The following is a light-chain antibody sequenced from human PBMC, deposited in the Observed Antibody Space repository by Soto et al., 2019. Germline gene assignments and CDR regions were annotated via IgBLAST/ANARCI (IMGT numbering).Light chain of an antibody. CDR2: DAS. V-gene: IGKV3-11*01. Sequence: EILLTPSPATPSLSPGERATLSCRASQSVSSYLAWYQQKPGQAPRLLIYDASNRATGIPVRFSGSGSGTDFTLTISSLEPEDFALYYCQQRNNWPITFGQGTRLEL. CDR1: QSVSSY. J-gene: IGKJ5*01. CDR3: QQRNNWPIT.